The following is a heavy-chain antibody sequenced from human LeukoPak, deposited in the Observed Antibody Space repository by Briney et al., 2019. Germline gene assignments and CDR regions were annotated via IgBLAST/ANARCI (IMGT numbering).Heavy chain of an antibody. Sequence: ASVKVSCKASGYTFTGYYMHWVRQAPGQGLEWMGWINPNSSGTNYAQKFQGRVTMTRDTSISTAYMELSRLRSDDTAVYYCARERRIVVVPAVKCLYYWGQGTLVTVSS. V-gene: IGHV1-2*02. CDR1: GYTFTGYY. CDR3: ARERRIVVVPAVKCLYY. J-gene: IGHJ4*02. CDR2: INPNSSGT. D-gene: IGHD2-2*01.